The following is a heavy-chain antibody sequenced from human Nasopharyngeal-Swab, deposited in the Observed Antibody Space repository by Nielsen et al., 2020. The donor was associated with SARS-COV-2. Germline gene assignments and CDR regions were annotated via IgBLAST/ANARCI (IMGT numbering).Heavy chain of an antibody. CDR1: GFTFSGSA. Sequence: GGSLRLSCAASGFTFSGSAMHWVRQASGKGLEWVGRIRSKANSYATAYAASVKGRFTISRDDSKNTAYLQMNSLKTEDTAVYYCTRNYDFWSGYYIKDPADLDYWGQGTLVTVSS. J-gene: IGHJ4*02. CDR3: TRNYDFWSGYYIKDPADLDY. D-gene: IGHD3-3*01. CDR2: IRSKANSYAT. V-gene: IGHV3-73*01.